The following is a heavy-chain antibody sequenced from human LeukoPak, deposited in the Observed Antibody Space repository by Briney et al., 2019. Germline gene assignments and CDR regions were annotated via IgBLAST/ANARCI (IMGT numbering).Heavy chain of an antibody. D-gene: IGHD3-22*01. CDR3: ARDRSFYYYDSSGWDY. CDR1: GFTFSSYA. V-gene: IGHV3-30-3*01. J-gene: IGHJ4*02. CDR2: ISYDGSNK. Sequence: GRSLRLSCAASGFTFSSYAMHWVRQAPGKGLEWVAVISYDGSNKYYADSVKGRFTISRDNSKNTLYLQMNSLRAEDTAVYYCARDRSFYYYDSSGWDYWGQGTLVTASS.